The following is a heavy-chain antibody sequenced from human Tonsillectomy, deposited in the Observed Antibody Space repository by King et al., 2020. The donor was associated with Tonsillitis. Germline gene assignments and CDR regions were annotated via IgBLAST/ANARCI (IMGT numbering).Heavy chain of an antibody. V-gene: IGHV3-30*18. CDR2: ISYDGSNK. D-gene: IGHD5-18*01. CDR3: AKDGAASGYSYGSYWADYYYYGMDV. J-gene: IGHJ6*02. CDR1: GFTFSSYG. Sequence: VQLVESGGGVVQPGRSLRLSCAASGFTFSSYGMHWVCQAPGKGLEWVAVISYDGSNKYYADSVKGRFTISRDNSKNTLYLQMNSLRAEDTAVYYCAKDGAASGYSYGSYWADYYYYGMDVWGQGTTVTVSS.